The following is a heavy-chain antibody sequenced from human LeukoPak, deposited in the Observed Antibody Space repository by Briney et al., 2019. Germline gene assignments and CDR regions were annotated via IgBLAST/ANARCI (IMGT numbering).Heavy chain of an antibody. Sequence: GGSLRLSCAASEFAFNTYSMNWVRQAPGKGLEWTSYISSRSTTVHYADSVRGRFTISRDNAKNSLYLQMSSLTVEDTAFARAMGVRTTRSYVFYAMDVWGQGTTVAVSS. CDR2: ISSRSTTV. D-gene: IGHD2-2*01. J-gene: IGHJ6*02. CDR1: EFAFNTYS. CDR3: MGVRTTRSYVFYAMDV. V-gene: IGHV3-48*01.